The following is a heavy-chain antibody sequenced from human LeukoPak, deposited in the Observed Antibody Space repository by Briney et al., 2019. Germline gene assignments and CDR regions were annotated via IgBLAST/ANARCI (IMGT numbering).Heavy chain of an antibody. CDR2: INHSGST. D-gene: IGHD5-24*01. CDR3: ARDGYNLNFDY. Sequence: SETLSLTCAVYGGSFSGYYWSWIRQPPGKGLEWIGEINHSGSTNYNPSLKSRVTISVDTSKNQFSLRLSSVTAADTAVYYCARDGYNLNFDYWGQGTLVTVSS. CDR1: GGSFSGYY. J-gene: IGHJ4*02. V-gene: IGHV4-34*01.